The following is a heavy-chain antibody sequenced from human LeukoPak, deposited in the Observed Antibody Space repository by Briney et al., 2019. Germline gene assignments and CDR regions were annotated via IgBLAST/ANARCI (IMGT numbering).Heavy chain of an antibody. CDR2: ISYDGSNK. V-gene: IGHV3-30-3*01. CDR1: GFTFSSYA. J-gene: IGHJ4*02. D-gene: IGHD3-3*01. Sequence: PGGSLRLSCAASGFTFSSYAMHWVRQAPGKRLEWVAVISYDGSNKYYADSVKGRFTISRDNSKNTLYLQMNSLRAEDTAVYYCARGDFWSGYSIDYWGQGTLVTVSS. CDR3: ARGDFWSGYSIDY.